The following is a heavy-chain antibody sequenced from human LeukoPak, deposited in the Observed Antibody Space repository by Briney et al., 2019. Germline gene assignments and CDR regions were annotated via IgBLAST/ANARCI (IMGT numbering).Heavy chain of an antibody. J-gene: IGHJ4*02. CDR3: ARGHKVTNLDY. V-gene: IGHV4-59*01. Sequence: SETLSLTCTVSGGSISTYYWTWIRQPPGKGLEWIGYIYYSGSTHYNPSLKSRVTISIDASKNQFSLKLNSVTAADTAVYYCARGHKVTNLDYWGQGTLVTVSS. CDR1: GGSISTYY. CDR2: IYYSGST. D-gene: IGHD2-21*02.